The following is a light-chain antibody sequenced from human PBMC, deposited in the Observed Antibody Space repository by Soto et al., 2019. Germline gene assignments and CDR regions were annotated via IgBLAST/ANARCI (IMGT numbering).Light chain of an antibody. V-gene: IGLV3-21*02. J-gene: IGLJ2*01. CDR3: QLWDSNSEHVV. Sequence: SYELTQPPSVSVAPGQTASITCGGSNIGRKSVNWYQQKPGQAPVVVVYDDRDRPSGIPERFSGSNSGNTATLTISRVEAGDEADYYCQLWDSNSEHVVFGGGTKVTVL. CDR1: NIGRKS. CDR2: DDR.